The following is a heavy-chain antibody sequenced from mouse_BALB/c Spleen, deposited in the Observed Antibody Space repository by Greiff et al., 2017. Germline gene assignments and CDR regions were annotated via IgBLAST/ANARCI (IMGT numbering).Heavy chain of an antibody. CDR1: GFSLTSYG. CDR2: IWSGGST. CDR3: ATYYGSSYGAMDY. Sequence: VQLQQSGPGLVQPSQSLSITCTVSGFSLTSYGVHWVRQSPGKGLEWLGVIWSGGSTDYNAAFISRLSISKDNSKSQVFFKMYSLQANDTAIYYCATYYGSSYGAMDYWGQGTSVTVSS. J-gene: IGHJ4*01. V-gene: IGHV2-2*02. D-gene: IGHD1-1*01.